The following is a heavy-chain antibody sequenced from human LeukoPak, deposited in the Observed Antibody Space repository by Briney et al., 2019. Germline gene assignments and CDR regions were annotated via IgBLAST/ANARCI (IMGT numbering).Heavy chain of an antibody. J-gene: IGHJ4*02. CDR1: GYTFTGYY. Sequence: ASVKVSCKASGYTFTGYYMHWVRQAPGQGLEWMGWINPNSGGTNYAQKFQGRVTMTRDTSISTAYMELSRLRSDDTAVYYCASLAAAGTGEGFLDYWGQGTLATVSS. CDR3: ASLAAAGTGEGFLDY. V-gene: IGHV1-2*02. D-gene: IGHD6-13*01. CDR2: INPNSGGT.